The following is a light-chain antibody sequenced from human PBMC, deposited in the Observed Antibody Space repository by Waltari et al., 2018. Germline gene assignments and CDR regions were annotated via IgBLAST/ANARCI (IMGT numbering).Light chain of an antibody. V-gene: IGKV2-28*01. J-gene: IGKJ1*01. CDR2: LGS. CDR3: MQALQTRT. Sequence: DIVMTQSPLSLPVTPGEPASIPCRSSQSLLQSNGYNYLDWYLQKPGQSPQLLIYLGSNRASGVPDRFSGSGSGTDFTLKISRVEAEDVGVYYCMQALQTRTFGQGTKVEIK. CDR1: QSLLQSNGYNY.